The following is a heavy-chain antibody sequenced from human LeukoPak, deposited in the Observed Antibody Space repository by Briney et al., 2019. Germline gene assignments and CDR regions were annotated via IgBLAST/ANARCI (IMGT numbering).Heavy chain of an antibody. J-gene: IGHJ5*02. CDR3: ARAPSWFDP. Sequence: SETLSLTCAVYGGSFSGHYWSWIRQPPGKGLEWIGEINHSGSTNYNPSLKSRLTISVDTSKNQFSLKLSSVTAADTAVYYCARAPSWFDPWGQGALVTVSP. CDR1: GGSFSGHY. V-gene: IGHV4-34*01. CDR2: INHSGST.